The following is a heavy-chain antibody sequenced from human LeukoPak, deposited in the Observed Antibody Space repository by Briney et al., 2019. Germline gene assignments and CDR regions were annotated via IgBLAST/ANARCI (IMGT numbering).Heavy chain of an antibody. J-gene: IGHJ4*02. CDR3: AREQRACFDY. CDR2: IIPIFGTA. CDR1: GGTFSSYA. V-gene: IGHV1-69*06. Sequence: ASVKVSCKASGGTFSSYAISWVRQAPGQGLEWMGGIIPIFGTANYAQKFQGRVTITADKSTSTAYMELSSLRSEDTAVHYCAREQRACFDYWGQGTLVTVSS.